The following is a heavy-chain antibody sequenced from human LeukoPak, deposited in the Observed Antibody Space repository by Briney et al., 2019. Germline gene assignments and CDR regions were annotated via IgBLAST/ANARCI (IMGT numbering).Heavy chain of an antibody. J-gene: IGHJ4*02. Sequence: SETLSLTCTVSSGSISSHYWSWIRQPPGKGLEWIGYIYYSGSTNYNPSLKSRVTISVDTSKNQFSLKLSSVTATDTAVYYCARGRRMVRGVLDYWGQGTLVTVSS. V-gene: IGHV4-59*11. CDR2: IYYSGST. CDR1: SGSISSHY. CDR3: ARGRRMVRGVLDY. D-gene: IGHD3-10*01.